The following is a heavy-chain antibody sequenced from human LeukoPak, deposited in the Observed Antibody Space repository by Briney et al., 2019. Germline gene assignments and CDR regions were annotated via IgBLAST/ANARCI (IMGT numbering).Heavy chain of an antibody. CDR3: ARARGRWHLLPLDF. V-gene: IGHV3-30*04. J-gene: IGHJ4*02. CDR2: ISHDGATK. Sequence: PGGSLRLSCAASGFSFSNFAIHWVRQAPDKGLEWLAVISHDGATKHYADSVKGRFTISRDNSNNSLSLQMNGLSAEDTAVYYCARARGRWHLLPLDFWGQGTLVTVSS. CDR1: GFSFSNFA. D-gene: IGHD1-26*01.